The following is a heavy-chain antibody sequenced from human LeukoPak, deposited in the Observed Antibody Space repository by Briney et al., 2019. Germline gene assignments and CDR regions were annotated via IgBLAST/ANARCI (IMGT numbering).Heavy chain of an antibody. CDR2: IYTSGGT. Sequence: SETLSLTGTVSGGSISSYHWSWIRQPAGKGLEWIGRIYTSGGTNYNPSLKSRVTMSVDTSKNQFSLKLSSVTAADTAVYYCARELLWFGELVKYYYYMDVWGKGTTVTVSS. CDR1: GGSISSYH. V-gene: IGHV4-4*07. CDR3: ARELLWFGELVKYYYYMDV. D-gene: IGHD3-10*01. J-gene: IGHJ6*03.